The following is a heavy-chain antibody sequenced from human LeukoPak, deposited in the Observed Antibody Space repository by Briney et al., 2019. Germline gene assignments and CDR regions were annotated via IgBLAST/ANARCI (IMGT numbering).Heavy chain of an antibody. CDR1: GASMSSFY. CDR2: IYDNGTT. J-gene: IGHJ6*03. V-gene: IGHV4-59*01. CDR3: ARGESFYYYMDV. Sequence: PSETLSLTCTVSGASMSSFYWTWIRQPPGKGLEWIGLIYDNGTTYYNPSLKSRVTISVDTSNNQFSLKLRSVTAADTAVYYCARGESFYYYMDVWGKGTTVTVSS.